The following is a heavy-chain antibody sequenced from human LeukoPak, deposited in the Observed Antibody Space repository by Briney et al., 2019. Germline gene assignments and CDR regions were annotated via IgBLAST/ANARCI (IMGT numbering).Heavy chain of an antibody. CDR2: VNPNGGGT. J-gene: IGHJ6*02. V-gene: IGHV1-2*02. D-gene: IGHD2-21*01. CDR3: AREGVGGAYGMDV. CDR1: GYTFAAYY. Sequence: APVKVSCTASGYTFAAYYIHWVRQAPGQGLEWMGWVNPNGGGTNYAQKFKDRVTMTRDTSISTAYMELSSLQSDDTAVYYCAREGVGGAYGMDVWGQGTTVTVSS.